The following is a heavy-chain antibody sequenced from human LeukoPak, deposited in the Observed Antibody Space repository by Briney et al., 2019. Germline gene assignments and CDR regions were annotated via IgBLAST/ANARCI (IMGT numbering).Heavy chain of an antibody. Sequence: ASVKVSCKGSGYTFTGYFIHWVRQAPGQRLEWMGWVNPNNGDTNYAQTFQGRVTITRDTSISTAFMDLSRLRSDDTAVYYCAYYSYAAAFDYWGQGTLVSVSS. CDR2: VNPNNGDT. V-gene: IGHV1-2*02. D-gene: IGHD5-18*01. CDR3: AYYSYAAAFDY. J-gene: IGHJ4*02. CDR1: GYTFTGYF.